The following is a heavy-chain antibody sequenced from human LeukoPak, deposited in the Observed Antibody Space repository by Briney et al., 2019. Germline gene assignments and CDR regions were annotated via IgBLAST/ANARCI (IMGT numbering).Heavy chain of an antibody. J-gene: IGHJ4*02. V-gene: IGHV4-38-2*02. CDR2: IYHSGST. Sequence: SETLSLTCTVSGYSISSGYYWGWIRQPPGKGLEWIGSIYHSGSTNYNPSLKSRVTISVDTSKNQFSLKLSSVTAADTAVYYCARRGGRGLYCSSTSCSSRFDYWGQGTLVTVSS. CDR3: ARRGGRGLYCSSTSCSSRFDY. CDR1: GYSISSGYY. D-gene: IGHD2-2*01.